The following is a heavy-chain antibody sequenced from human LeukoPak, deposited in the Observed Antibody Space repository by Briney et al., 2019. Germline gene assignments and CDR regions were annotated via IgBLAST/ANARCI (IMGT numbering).Heavy chain of an antibody. Sequence: GGSLRLSCAASGFTFSSYGMSWVRQAPGKGLEWVSAISGSGGSTYYADSVKGRFTISRDNSKNTLYLQMNSLRAGDTAVYYCAKDRYYDSSGSPDYYMDVWGKGTTVTISS. CDR1: GFTFSSYG. CDR2: ISGSGGST. CDR3: AKDRYYDSSGSPDYYMDV. V-gene: IGHV3-23*01. D-gene: IGHD3-22*01. J-gene: IGHJ6*03.